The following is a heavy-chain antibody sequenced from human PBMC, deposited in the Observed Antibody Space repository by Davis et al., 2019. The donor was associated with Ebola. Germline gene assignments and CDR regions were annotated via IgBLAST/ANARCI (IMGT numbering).Heavy chain of an antibody. V-gene: IGHV6-1*01. CDR3: ARGWLRTGFDS. J-gene: IGHJ4*02. Sequence: HSQTLSLTCAISGDSVSNTAGWNWIRQSPSRGLEWLGRTYYTSKWITDYAVSVKSRIIISPDTSKNQFSLQLNSVTPEDTAVYYCARGWLRTGFDSWGQGAPVTVSS. D-gene: IGHD5-24*01. CDR1: GDSVSNTAG. CDR2: TYYTSKWIT.